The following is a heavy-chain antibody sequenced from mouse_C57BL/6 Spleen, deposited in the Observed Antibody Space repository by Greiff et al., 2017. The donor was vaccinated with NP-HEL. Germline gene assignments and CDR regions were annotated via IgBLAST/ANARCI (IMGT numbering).Heavy chain of an antibody. Sequence: VQLQQSGAELVKPGASVKISCKASGYAFSSYWMNWVKQRPGKGLEWIGQIYPGDGDTNYNGKFKGKATLTADKSSSTAYMQLSSLTSEDSAVYYCSCYSSDGWYFDVWGTGTTVTVSS. CDR3: SCYSSDGWYFDV. J-gene: IGHJ1*03. CDR2: IYPGDGDT. V-gene: IGHV1-80*01. CDR1: GYAFSSYW. D-gene: IGHD2-5*01.